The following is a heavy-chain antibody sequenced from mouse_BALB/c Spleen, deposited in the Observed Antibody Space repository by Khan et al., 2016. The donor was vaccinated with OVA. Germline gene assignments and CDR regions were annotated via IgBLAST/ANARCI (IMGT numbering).Heavy chain of an antibody. CDR2: IDPANGNT. Sequence: EVQLQESGAELVKPGASVKLSCTASGFNIKDTYMHWVKQRPEQGLEWLGRIDPANGNTKYAPKFQGKATLTADTFSNTAYLQLSSLTSEDTAVYYCVSPNWFAYWGQGTLVTVSA. V-gene: IGHV14-3*02. CDR1: GFNIKDTY. CDR3: VSPNWFAY. J-gene: IGHJ3*01.